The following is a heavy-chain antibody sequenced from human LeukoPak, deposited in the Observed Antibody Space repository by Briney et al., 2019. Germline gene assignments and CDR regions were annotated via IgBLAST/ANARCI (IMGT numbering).Heavy chain of an antibody. CDR3: AKDPLWFGELLGDY. Sequence: GGSLRLSCAASGFTFSSYAMSWVRQAPGKGLEWASAISGSGGSTYYADSVKGRFTISRDNSKNTLYLQMNSLRAEDTAVYYCAKDPLWFGELLGDYWGQGTLVTVSS. D-gene: IGHD3-10*01. CDR2: ISGSGGST. J-gene: IGHJ4*02. CDR1: GFTFSSYA. V-gene: IGHV3-23*01.